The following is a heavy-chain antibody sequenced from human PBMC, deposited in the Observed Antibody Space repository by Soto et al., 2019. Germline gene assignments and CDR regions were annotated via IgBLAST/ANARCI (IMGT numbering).Heavy chain of an antibody. D-gene: IGHD2-15*01. J-gene: IGHJ3*02. Sequence: GGSLRLSCAASGFTFSSYAMHWVRQAPGKGLEWVAVISYDGSNKYYADSVKGRFTISRDNSKNTLYLQMNSLRAEDTAVYYCARARYCSGGSCYWGDAFDIWGQGTMVTVSS. CDR1: GFTFSSYA. CDR3: ARARYCSGGSCYWGDAFDI. V-gene: IGHV3-30-3*01. CDR2: ISYDGSNK.